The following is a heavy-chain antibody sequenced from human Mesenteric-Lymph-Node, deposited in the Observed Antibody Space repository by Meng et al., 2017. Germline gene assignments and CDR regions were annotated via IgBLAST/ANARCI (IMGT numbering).Heavy chain of an antibody. V-gene: IGHV4-61*02. Sequence: SETLSLTCTVSGGSISSGSYYWSWIRQPAGKGLEWIGRIYTSGSTNYNPSLKSRVTISVDTSKNQFSLKLSSVTAADTAVYYCARYSKQLVLDYWGQGTLVTVSS. CDR1: GGSISSGSYY. D-gene: IGHD6-13*01. CDR2: IYTSGST. CDR3: ARYSKQLVLDY. J-gene: IGHJ4*02.